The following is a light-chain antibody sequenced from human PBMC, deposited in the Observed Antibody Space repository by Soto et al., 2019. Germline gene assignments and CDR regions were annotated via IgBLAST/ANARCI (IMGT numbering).Light chain of an antibody. Sequence: DIQMTQSPSTLSASVADRVTITCRASQSILSWLAWYQHKPGKAPKLLIYDASSLESGVPSRLSGSRSGTEFTLTISSLQPADIATYYCQQYDTYWTFGQGTNVDIK. CDR3: QQYDTYWT. V-gene: IGKV1-5*01. J-gene: IGKJ1*01. CDR2: DAS. CDR1: QSILSW.